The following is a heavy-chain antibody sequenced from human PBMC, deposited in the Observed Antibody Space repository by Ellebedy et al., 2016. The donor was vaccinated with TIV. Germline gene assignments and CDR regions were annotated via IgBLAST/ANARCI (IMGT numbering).Heavy chain of an antibody. V-gene: IGHV1-2*02. D-gene: IGHD3-9*01. Sequence: AASVKVSCKASGYTFTGYYMHWVRQAPGQGLEWLGWINPNSGGTNYAQKFQGRVTMTRDASISTAYMELSRLRSDDTAVYYCASPKSDLLTGYPYYYYGMDVWGQGTTVTVSS. CDR3: ASPKSDLLTGYPYYYYGMDV. CDR1: GYTFTGYY. J-gene: IGHJ6*02. CDR2: INPNSGGT.